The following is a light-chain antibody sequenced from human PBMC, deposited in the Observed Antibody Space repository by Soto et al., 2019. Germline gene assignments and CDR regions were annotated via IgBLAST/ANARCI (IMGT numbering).Light chain of an antibody. CDR3: QQRSSWPRT. Sequence: EIVLTQSQATLSLSPGERATRSCRASQSVSSYLAWYQQKPGQTPRLLIYDASNRATGIPARFSGSGSGTDFTLTISSLEPEDFAVYYCQQRSSWPRTFGQGTKLEIK. CDR2: DAS. J-gene: IGKJ2*01. CDR1: QSVSSY. V-gene: IGKV3-11*01.